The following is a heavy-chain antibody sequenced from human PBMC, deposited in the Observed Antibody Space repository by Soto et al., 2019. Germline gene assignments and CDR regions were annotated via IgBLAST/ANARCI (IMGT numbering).Heavy chain of an antibody. V-gene: IGHV1-69*13. D-gene: IGHD2-2*01. J-gene: IGHJ5*02. Sequence: GASVKVSCKASGGTFSSYAISWVRQAPGQGLEWMGGIIPIFGTANYAQKFQGRVTITADESTSTAYMGLSSLRSEDTAVYYCARVVGTDQLLFRVNWFDPWGQGTLVTVSS. CDR3: ARVVGTDQLLFRVNWFDP. CDR2: IIPIFGTA. CDR1: GGTFSSYA.